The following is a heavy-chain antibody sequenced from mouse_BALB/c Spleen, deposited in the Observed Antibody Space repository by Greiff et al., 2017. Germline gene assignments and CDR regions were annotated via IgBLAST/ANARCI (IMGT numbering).Heavy chain of an antibody. CDR1: GDSITSGY. CDR3: ARYKYGNYGDAMDY. CDR2: ISYSGST. D-gene: IGHD2-10*02. Sequence: EVKLVESGPSLVKPSQTLSLTCSVTGDSITSGYWNWIRKFPGNKLEYMGYISYSGSTYYNPSLKSRISITRDTSKNQYYLQLNSVTTEDTATYYCARYKYGNYGDAMDYWGQGTSVTVSS. J-gene: IGHJ4*01. V-gene: IGHV3-8*02.